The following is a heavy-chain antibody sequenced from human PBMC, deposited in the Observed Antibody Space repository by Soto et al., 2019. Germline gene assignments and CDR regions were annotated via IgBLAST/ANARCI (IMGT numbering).Heavy chain of an antibody. CDR2: ISSSSGNI. D-gene: IGHD6-13*01. V-gene: IGHV3-21*02. Sequence: EVQLVESGGGLVKPGGSLRLSCAASGFTFSSYSMNRVRQAPGKGLEWVASISSSSGNIYYADSVKGRFTIPRDNAKNSLYLQMSSLRVEDTAVYYCAREQQLAYGMDVWGQGTTVTVSS. CDR1: GFTFSSYS. CDR3: AREQQLAYGMDV. J-gene: IGHJ6*02.